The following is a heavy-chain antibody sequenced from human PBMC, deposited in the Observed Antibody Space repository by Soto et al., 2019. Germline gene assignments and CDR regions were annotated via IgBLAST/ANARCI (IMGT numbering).Heavy chain of an antibody. CDR3: AKGRASDCPGCTQDY. J-gene: IGHJ4*02. D-gene: IGHD2-21*02. CDR2: VSGSGDRT. CDR1: AFTFSSYA. Sequence: EVQLLESGGGLAQPGGSLRLSCAASAFTFSSYAMSCVRQAPGKGLEWVSAVSGSGDRTYYADSVKGRFTISRDNSKNTRYLQMNSLRAEDTAVYYCAKGRASDCPGCTQDYWGQGTLVTVSS. V-gene: IGHV3-23*01.